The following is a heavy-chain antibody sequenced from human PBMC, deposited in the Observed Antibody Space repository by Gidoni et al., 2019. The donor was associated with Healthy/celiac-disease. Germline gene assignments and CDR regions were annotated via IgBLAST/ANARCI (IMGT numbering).Heavy chain of an antibody. D-gene: IGHD5-18*01. CDR1: GGSFSGYY. CDR2: INHSGST. Sequence: QVQLQQWGAGLLKPSETLSLTCAVSGGSFSGYYGSWIRQPPGKGLEWIGEINHSGSTNDDPSLKSRVTISVDTSKNQFSLKLSSVTAADTAVYYCARGRFRGYSYGLIPWGQGTLVTVSS. V-gene: IGHV4-34*01. CDR3: ARGRFRGYSYGLIP. J-gene: IGHJ5*02.